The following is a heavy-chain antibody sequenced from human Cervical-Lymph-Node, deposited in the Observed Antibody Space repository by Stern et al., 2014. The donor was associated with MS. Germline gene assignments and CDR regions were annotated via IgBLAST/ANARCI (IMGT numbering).Heavy chain of an antibody. V-gene: IGHV1-69*06. CDR3: ARYRGTFYFDN. Sequence: VQLVESGAEVKRPGSSVRVSCKASGGTFSNYSISWVRQAPGQGLEGMGGIILIFGTVNYAQKFKGRLTMSADKSTSTVYLDLNSLRSEDTAMYYCARYRGTFYFDNWGQGTLVTVSS. J-gene: IGHJ4*02. D-gene: IGHD1-1*01. CDR2: IILIFGTV. CDR1: GGTFSNYS.